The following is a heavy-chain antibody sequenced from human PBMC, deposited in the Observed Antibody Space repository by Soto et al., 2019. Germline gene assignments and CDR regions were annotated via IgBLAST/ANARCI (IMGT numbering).Heavy chain of an antibody. Sequence: TGGSLRLSCAASGFTFSGSAMHWVRQASGKGLEWVGRIRSKAKNYATAYAASVKGRFTISRDDSKNTAYLQMNSLKTEDTAVYYCTRLDDSTDYYYEGFDYWGQGTLVTVSS. D-gene: IGHD3-22*01. CDR3: TRLDDSTDYYYEGFDY. J-gene: IGHJ4*02. CDR1: GFTFSGSA. V-gene: IGHV3-73*01. CDR2: IRSKAKNYAT.